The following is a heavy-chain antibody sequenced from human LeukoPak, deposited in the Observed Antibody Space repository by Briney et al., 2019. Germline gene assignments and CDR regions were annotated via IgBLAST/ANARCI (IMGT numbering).Heavy chain of an antibody. V-gene: IGHV3-23*01. Sequence: GGSLRLSCAASGFTFSSYAMSWVRQAPGQGLEWVAGIGGSGGSTNYADSVKGRFTISRGNPRNTLYLQMNSLRAEDTVVYFCAKRGVVIRVILVGFHKEAYYFDSWGQGALVTVSS. CDR2: IGGSGGST. J-gene: IGHJ4*02. D-gene: IGHD3-22*01. CDR3: AKRGVVIRVILVGFHKEAYYFDS. CDR1: GFTFSSYA.